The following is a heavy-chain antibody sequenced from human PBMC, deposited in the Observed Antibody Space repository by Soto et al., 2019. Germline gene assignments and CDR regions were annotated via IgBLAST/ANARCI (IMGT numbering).Heavy chain of an antibody. CDR1: GGSISSYY. D-gene: IGHD3-10*01. CDR3: GRGPPYDDYYGSGSYSKFDY. V-gene: IGHV4-59*01. Sequence: SETLSLTCTVSGGSISSYYWSWIRQPPGKGLEWIGYIYYSGSTNYNPSLKSRVTISVDTSKNQFSLKLSSVTAADTAVYYCGRGPPYDDYYGSGSYSKFDYWGQGTLVTVSS. J-gene: IGHJ4*02. CDR2: IYYSGST.